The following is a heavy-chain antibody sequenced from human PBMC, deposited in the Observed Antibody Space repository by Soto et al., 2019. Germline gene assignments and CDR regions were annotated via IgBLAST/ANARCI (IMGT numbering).Heavy chain of an antibody. D-gene: IGHD3-16*02. V-gene: IGHV4-59*08. CDR1: GGSLGRDH. J-gene: IGHJ4*02. CDR3: ARRYPCSFDF. CDR2: IYYSGST. Sequence: SGTLSLTCAVSGGSLGRDHWSWIRQPPGKGKEWIGDIYYSGSTNYNPSLKSRVTISVDTSKNQFSLKLSSVTAADTAEDYCARRYPCSFDFRGQGPLATLSS.